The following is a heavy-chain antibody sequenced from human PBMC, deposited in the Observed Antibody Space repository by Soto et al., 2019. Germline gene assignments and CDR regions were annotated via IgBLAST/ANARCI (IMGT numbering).Heavy chain of an antibody. D-gene: IGHD3-22*01. J-gene: IGHJ4*02. CDR3: AKRSDDSSGLVDY. Sequence: QVQLVQSGAEVKKPGSSVKVSCKASGVTFSSYAISWVRQAPGQGLAWMGGIIPIFGTANYAQKFQGRVTITADESTSTAYMALSSLRSEDTAVYYCAKRSDDSSGLVDYWGQGTLVTVSS. V-gene: IGHV1-69*01. CDR2: IIPIFGTA. CDR1: GVTFSSYA.